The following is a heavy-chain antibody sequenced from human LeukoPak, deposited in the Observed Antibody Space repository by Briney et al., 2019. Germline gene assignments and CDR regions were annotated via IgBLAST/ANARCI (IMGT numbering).Heavy chain of an antibody. CDR2: INPNSGGT. J-gene: IGHJ6*03. Sequence: GASVKVSCKASGYTFTGYYMHWVRQAPGQGLEWMGWINPNSGGTNYAQKFQGRVTMTRDTSISTAYMELSRLRSDDTAVYYCARGGPLGYCSGGSCSYYYYYYMDVWGKGTTVTISS. CDR3: ARGGPLGYCSGGSCSYYYYYYMDV. D-gene: IGHD2-15*01. V-gene: IGHV1-2*02. CDR1: GYTFTGYY.